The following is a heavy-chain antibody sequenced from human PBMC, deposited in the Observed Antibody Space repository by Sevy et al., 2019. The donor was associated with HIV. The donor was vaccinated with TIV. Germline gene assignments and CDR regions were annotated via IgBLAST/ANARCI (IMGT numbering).Heavy chain of an antibody. J-gene: IGHJ4*02. D-gene: IGHD1-26*01. Sequence: GGSLRLSCAASAFTFSRYWMGWVRQAPGKGLEWVANIKQDGSQKYYVDSVKDRFTISRDNAKNSLYLQMNSLRAEDTAVYYCARDSGNYYFNYWGQGALVTVSS. CDR3: ARDSGNYYFNY. CDR1: AFTFSRYW. CDR2: IKQDGSQK. V-gene: IGHV3-7*01.